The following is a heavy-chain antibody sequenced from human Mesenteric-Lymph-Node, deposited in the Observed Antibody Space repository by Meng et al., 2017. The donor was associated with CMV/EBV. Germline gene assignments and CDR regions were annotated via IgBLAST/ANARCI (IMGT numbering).Heavy chain of an antibody. CDR1: RYTVTSHG. Sequence: ASVKVPCKASRYTVTSHGISRVRQAPGQGLEWMGWINPNSVGTNYAQKFQGRVTMARDTSISTAYMELSRLRSNDTDVYYCATVVGGNQIYYYCGMDVWGQGTTVTVSS. J-gene: IGHJ6*02. CDR3: ATVVGGNQIYYYCGMDV. V-gene: IGHV1-2*02. CDR2: INPNSVGT. D-gene: IGHD4-23*01.